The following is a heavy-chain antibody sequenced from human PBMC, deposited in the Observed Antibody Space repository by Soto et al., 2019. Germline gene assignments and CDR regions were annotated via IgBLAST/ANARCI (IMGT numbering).Heavy chain of an antibody. J-gene: IGHJ4*02. CDR3: ARGGAAAGFFDY. D-gene: IGHD6-13*01. V-gene: IGHV1-3*01. CDR1: GYTFPSYA. Sequence: ASVKVSCKASGYTFPSYAMHWVRQAPGQRLEWMGWINAGNGNTKYSQKFQGRVTITRDTSASTAYMELSSLRSEDTAVYYCARGGAAAGFFDYWGQGTLVTVSS. CDR2: INAGNGNT.